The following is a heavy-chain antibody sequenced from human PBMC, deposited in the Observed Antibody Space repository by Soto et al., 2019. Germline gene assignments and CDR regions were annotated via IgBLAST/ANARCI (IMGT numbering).Heavy chain of an antibody. CDR2: ISGSGGST. J-gene: IGHJ3*02. D-gene: IGHD3-3*01. Sequence: GGSLRLSXAASGFTFSSYAMSWVRQAPGKGLEWVSAISGSGGSTYYADSVKGRFTISRDNSKNTLYLQMNSLRAEDTAVYYCAKGGVLRFLEWLWNDAFDIWGQGTMVTVSS. V-gene: IGHV3-23*01. CDR1: GFTFSSYA. CDR3: AKGGVLRFLEWLWNDAFDI.